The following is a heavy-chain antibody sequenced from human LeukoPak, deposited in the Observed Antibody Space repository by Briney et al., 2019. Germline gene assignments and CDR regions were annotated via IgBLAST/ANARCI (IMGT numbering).Heavy chain of an antibody. D-gene: IGHD6-19*01. CDR3: ARVPEYSSGWYGRAFDI. V-gene: IGHV1-8*01. Sequence: ASVKVSCKASGYTFTSYDINWVRQATGQGLEWMGWMNPNSGNTGYAQKFQGRVTMTRNTSISRAYMELSSLRSEDTAVYYCARVPEYSSGWYGRAFDIWGQGTMVTVSS. CDR2: MNPNSGNT. J-gene: IGHJ3*02. CDR1: GYTFTSYD.